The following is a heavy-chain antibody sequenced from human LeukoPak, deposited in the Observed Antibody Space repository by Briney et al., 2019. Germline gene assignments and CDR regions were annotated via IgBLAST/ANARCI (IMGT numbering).Heavy chain of an antibody. V-gene: IGHV3-74*01. CDR1: GFTFSSCC. CDR2: INSDGSST. CDR3: ARYGSGSYSSPDDAFDI. J-gene: IGHJ3*02. Sequence: GGPLRLSCAACGFTFSSCCMHCVRQAPGKGRVWVSRINSDGSSTRYADVVKGRFTISRDNAKTTLYLQMNSRRAEDTAMYYCARYGSGSYSSPDDAFDIWGQGTMVTVSS. D-gene: IGHD3-10*01.